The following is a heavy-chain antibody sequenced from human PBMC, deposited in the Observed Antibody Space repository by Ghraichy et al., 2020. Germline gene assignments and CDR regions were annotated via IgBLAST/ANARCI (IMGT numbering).Heavy chain of an antibody. J-gene: IGHJ4*02. V-gene: IGHV3-48*04. D-gene: IGHD1-26*01. CDR2: ISSSSSTI. CDR3: ARDFGSYYFDY. Sequence: GESQNISCAASGFTFSSYSMNWVRQAPGKGLEWVSYISSSSSTIYYADSVKGRFTISRDNAKNSLYLQMNSLRAEDTAVYYCARDFGSYYFDYWGQGTLVTVSS. CDR1: GFTFSSYS.